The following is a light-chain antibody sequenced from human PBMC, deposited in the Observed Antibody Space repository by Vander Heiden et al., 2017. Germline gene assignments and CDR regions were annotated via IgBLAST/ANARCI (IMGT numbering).Light chain of an antibody. J-gene: IGKJ1*01. Sequence: DIQMTLSPSSLSASVGDRVTIPCRASQSISSYLNWYQQKPGKAPKLLIYAASSLQSGVPSRFSGSGSGTGFTLTISSLQPEDFTTYYYQRSYSTPETFGQGTKVEIK. CDR3: QRSYSTPET. V-gene: IGKV1-39*01. CDR1: QSISSY. CDR2: AAS.